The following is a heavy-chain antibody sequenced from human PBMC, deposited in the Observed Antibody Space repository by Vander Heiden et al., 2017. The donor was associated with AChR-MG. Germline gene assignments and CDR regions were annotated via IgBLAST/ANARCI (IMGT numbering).Heavy chain of an antibody. D-gene: IGHD4-17*01. CDR1: GFSLSPAGWG. J-gene: IGHJ3*01. V-gene: IGHV2-5*02. Sequence: QITLKESGPTLVTPTQPPTLTCTFSGFSLSPAGWGVAWLRQPPGKALEWLALVYWDDDKRYSPSLESRLTITKDTSKNQVVLTTTNMDPSDTATYFCARKPADINTVLVDAFDFWGQGTVVTVSS. CDR3: ARKPADINTVLVDAFDF. CDR2: VYWDDDK.